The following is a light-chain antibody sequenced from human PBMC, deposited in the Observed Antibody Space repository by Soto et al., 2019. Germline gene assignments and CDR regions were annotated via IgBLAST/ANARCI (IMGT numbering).Light chain of an antibody. CDR3: PESYFTPYT. V-gene: IGKV1-39*01. CDR2: AAS. Sequence: DIQMAQSPSSLSASVGDRVTITCRASQSISYYLNWYQVNTGKAPELLIYAASSLQSGAPSRFSGSGSGTVCPLTNRSLQRGDCAICFCPESYFTPYTFSQGTKFEIK. CDR1: QSISYY. J-gene: IGKJ2*01.